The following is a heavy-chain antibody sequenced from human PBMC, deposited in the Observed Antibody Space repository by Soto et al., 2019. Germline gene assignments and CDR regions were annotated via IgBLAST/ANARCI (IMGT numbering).Heavy chain of an antibody. J-gene: IGHJ6*01. CDR1: GFTFDDYT. CDR3: AKPNRPTGYCSGGSCYSRYYYYGMVV. Sequence: SGGSLRLSCAASGFTFDDYTMHWVRQAPGKGLEWVSLISWDGGSTYYADSVKGRFTISRDNSKNSLYLQMNSLRTEDTALYYCAKPNRPTGYCSGGSCYSRYYYYGMVVWGQGNTVTVSS. V-gene: IGHV3-43*01. CDR2: ISWDGGST. D-gene: IGHD2-15*01.